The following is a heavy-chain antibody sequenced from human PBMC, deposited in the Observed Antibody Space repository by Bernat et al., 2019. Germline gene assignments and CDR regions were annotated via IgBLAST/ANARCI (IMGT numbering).Heavy chain of an antibody. CDR3: VRGGTTLGTPRSFFFDF. CDR2: INPNSGGT. Sequence: QVQLVQSGAEVKKPGASVKVSCKASGYTFSGYYIHWVRQAPVQVLEWMGWINPNSGGTNYPHEFQGRVTMTRDTSISTVYMELSRLRSDDTAVYYCVRGGTTLGTPRSFFFDFWGQGTLLTVSS. V-gene: IGHV1-2*02. J-gene: IGHJ4*02. CDR1: GYTFSGYY. D-gene: IGHD4-23*01.